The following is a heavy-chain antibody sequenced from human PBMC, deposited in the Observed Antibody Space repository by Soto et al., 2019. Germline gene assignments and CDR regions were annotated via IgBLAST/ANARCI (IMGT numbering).Heavy chain of an antibody. Sequence: QVQLVQSGAEVKKPGSSVKVSCKASGGTFSSYAISWVRQAPGQGLEWMGGIIPIFGTANYAQKFQGRVTITADESTSTAYMALSSLRSEDTAVYYCARGGHDYGDYLLIAFDIWGQGTMVTVSS. D-gene: IGHD4-17*01. V-gene: IGHV1-69*12. CDR2: IIPIFGTA. J-gene: IGHJ3*02. CDR3: ARGGHDYGDYLLIAFDI. CDR1: GGTFSSYA.